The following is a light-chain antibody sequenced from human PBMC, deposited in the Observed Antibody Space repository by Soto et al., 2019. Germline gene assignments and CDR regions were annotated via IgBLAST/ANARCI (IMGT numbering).Light chain of an antibody. CDR3: QQYNSYSLFT. J-gene: IGKJ3*01. CDR2: KAS. V-gene: IGKV1-5*03. CDR1: QSIRSW. Sequence: DIQMTQSPSTLSASVGDTVIITCRASQSIRSWLAWYQQKPGKVPKLLIYKASSLESGVPSRFSGSGSGTEFTLTISSLHPDDFATYYCQQYNSYSLFTFGPGTKVDIK.